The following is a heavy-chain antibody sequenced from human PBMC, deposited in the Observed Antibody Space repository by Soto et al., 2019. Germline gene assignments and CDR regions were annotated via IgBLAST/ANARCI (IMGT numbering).Heavy chain of an antibody. CDR3: AKPYRDECPD. V-gene: IGHV3-23*01. Sequence: GGSLRLSCAASGFTFSTYAMSWVRQAPGKGLEWVSGISGSGTNTYYADSVKGRFTISRANSNNTLFLQMNGLRAEDTAVYYCAKPYRDECPDWGQGGLVTVSS. J-gene: IGHJ4*02. CDR1: GFTFSTYA. CDR2: ISGSGTNT. D-gene: IGHD2-21*01.